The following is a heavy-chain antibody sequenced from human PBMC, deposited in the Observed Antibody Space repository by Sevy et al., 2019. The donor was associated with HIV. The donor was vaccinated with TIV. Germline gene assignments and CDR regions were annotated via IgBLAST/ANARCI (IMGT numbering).Heavy chain of an antibody. CDR3: ARDCNSASCLWGLDV. V-gene: IGHV3-7*03. CDR2: IKRDGSEK. J-gene: IGHJ6*04. Sequence: GGSLRLSCAASGFTFSNYWMTWVRQAPGKGLEWVANIKRDGSEKYYVASVKGRFTISRDNAKNSLYMQMNSLRAEDTAVYYCARDCNSASCLWGLDVWGKGTTVTVSS. CDR1: GFTFSNYW. D-gene: IGHD2-2*01.